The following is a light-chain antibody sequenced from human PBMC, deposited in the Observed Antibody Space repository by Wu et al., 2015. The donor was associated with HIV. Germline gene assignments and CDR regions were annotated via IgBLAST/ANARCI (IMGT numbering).Light chain of an antibody. Sequence: AIQLTQSPSSLSASIGDRVNITCRASQDIFTYLAWYQQTPGKPPRVLIYDASALQSGVSSRFSGSGSGKGFTLTISGLQREDFAIYFCQQLNSFPLTFGQGSRLEI. J-gene: IGKJ5*01. CDR2: DAS. V-gene: IGKV1-13*02. CDR1: QDIFTY. CDR3: QQLNSFPLT.